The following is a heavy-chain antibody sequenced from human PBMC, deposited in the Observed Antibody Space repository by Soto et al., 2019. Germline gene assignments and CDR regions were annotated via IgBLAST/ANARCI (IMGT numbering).Heavy chain of an antibody. J-gene: IGHJ4*02. CDR3: ARDLGLNYYDSSDPAPLDY. V-gene: IGHV3-33*01. CDR2: IWYDGSNK. CDR1: GFTFSSYG. Sequence: QVQLVESGGGVVQPGRSLRLSCAASGFTFSSYGMHWVRQAPGKGLEWVAVIWYDGSNKYYADSVKGRFTISRDNSKNTLYLQMNSLRAEDTAVYYCARDLGLNYYDSSDPAPLDYWGQGTLVTVSS. D-gene: IGHD3-22*01.